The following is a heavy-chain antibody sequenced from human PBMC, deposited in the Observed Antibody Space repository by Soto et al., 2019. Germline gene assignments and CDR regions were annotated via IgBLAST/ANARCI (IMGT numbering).Heavy chain of an antibody. CDR3: ARLMGTAFDL. CDR2: ARNKVNGYIT. D-gene: IGHD2-8*01. CDR1: GFTFSDHY. J-gene: IGHJ4*02. V-gene: IGHV3-72*01. Sequence: EVQLVESGGGLVQPGGSLRLSCAASGFTFSDHYMDWVRQAPGKGLEWVGRARNKVNGYITAYAASVEGRFTISRDDSRHSLYLQMNSLNAEDTAVYFCARLMGTAFDLWGQGTLVTVSS.